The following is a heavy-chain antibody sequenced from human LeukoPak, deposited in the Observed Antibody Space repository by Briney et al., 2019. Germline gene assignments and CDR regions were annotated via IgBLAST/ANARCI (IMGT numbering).Heavy chain of an antibody. CDR3: AKDLTVVPAATVPDY. V-gene: IGHV3-30*02. J-gene: IGHJ4*02. CDR2: IRYDGSNK. D-gene: IGHD2-2*01. CDR1: GFTFSSYG. Sequence: GGSLRLSCAASGFTFSSYGMHWVRQAPGKGLEWVAFIRYDGSNKYYADSVKGRFTISRDNSKNTLYLQMNSLRAEDTAVYYCAKDLTVVPAATVPDYWGQGTLVTVSS.